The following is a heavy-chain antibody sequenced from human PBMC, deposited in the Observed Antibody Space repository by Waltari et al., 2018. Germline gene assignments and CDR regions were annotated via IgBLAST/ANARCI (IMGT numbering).Heavy chain of an antibody. CDR1: GFTFSSFT. Sequence: EVQLVESGGGRVKPGGSLRLSCTASGFTFSSFTMNWVRQAPGKGLEWVSSISSSSGFMYYADSLKGRFTISRDNTKNSLYLQIHSLRAEDTAVYYCAKVSAPYYMDVWGKGTTVTVSS. CDR3: AKVSAPYYMDV. CDR2: ISSSSGFM. J-gene: IGHJ6*03. D-gene: IGHD3-3*02. V-gene: IGHV3-21*01.